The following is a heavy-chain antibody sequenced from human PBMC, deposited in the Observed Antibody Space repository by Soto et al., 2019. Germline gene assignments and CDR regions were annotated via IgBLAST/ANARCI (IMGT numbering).Heavy chain of an antibody. J-gene: IGHJ4*02. V-gene: IGHV3-11*06. D-gene: IGHD1-26*01. CDR2: ISSNSNYT. Sequence: QVQLVESGGGLVKPGGSLRLSCAASGFTFSDYYMSWIRQAPGKGLEWVSYISSNSNYTDYAASVKCRFTISRDNAKNSLYLQLNTLRGEDTAVYFCGRDVPRVGATAYWGQGALGTVSS. CDR1: GFTFSDYY. CDR3: GRDVPRVGATAY.